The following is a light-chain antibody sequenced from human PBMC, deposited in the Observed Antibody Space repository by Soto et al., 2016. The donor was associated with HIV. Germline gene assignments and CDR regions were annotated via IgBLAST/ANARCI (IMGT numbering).Light chain of an antibody. J-gene: IGKJ1*01. Sequence: DIQMTQSPSSLSASVGDRVTISCRASQSISSYLNWYQQKPGKAPKLLIYAAFSLQSGVPSRFSGSGSGTDFTLTINSLQPEDFATYYCLQDYNYPRTFGQGTKVEIK. CDR1: QSISSY. V-gene: IGKV1-39*01. CDR3: LQDYNYPRT. CDR2: AAF.